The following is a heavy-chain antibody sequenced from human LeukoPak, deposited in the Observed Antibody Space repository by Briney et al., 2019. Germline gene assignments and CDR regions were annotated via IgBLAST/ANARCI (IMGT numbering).Heavy chain of an antibody. CDR3: ASADYDMAFDI. CDR1: GGSLGGYY. V-gene: IGHV4-34*09. J-gene: IGHJ3*02. Sequence: SQTLSLTCALYGGSLGGYYWSWLRHPPGKGLEWIGYIYYSGSTDYNPSLKSIFTMSVDTSKNQFSLKLSSVTAAETAVDYCASADYDMAFDIWGQGTMVTVSS. D-gene: IGHD3-9*01. CDR2: IYYSGST.